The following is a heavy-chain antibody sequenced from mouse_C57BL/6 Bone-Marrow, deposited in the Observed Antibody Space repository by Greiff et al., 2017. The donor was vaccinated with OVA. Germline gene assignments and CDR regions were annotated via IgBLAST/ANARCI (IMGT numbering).Heavy chain of an antibody. V-gene: IGHV2-6-1*01. J-gene: IGHJ2*01. D-gene: IGHD2-3*01. CDR2: IWSDGST. CDR3: ARHGGWLLLFDY. CDR1: GFSLTSYG. Sequence: VQRVESGPGLVAPSQSLSITCTVSGFSLTSYGVHWVRQPPGKGLEWLVVIWSDGSTTYNSALKSRLSISKDNSKGQVFLKMNSLQTDDTAMYYCARHGGWLLLFDYWGQGSTLTVSS.